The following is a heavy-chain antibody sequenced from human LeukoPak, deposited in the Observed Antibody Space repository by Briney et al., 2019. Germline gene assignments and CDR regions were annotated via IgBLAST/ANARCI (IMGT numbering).Heavy chain of an antibody. Sequence: GGSLRLSCAASGFTFSSYAMSWVRQAPGKGLEYVSAISSNGGSTYYANSVKGRFTISRDNSKNTLYLQMGSLRAEDMAVYYCARQGIAAAGKPLDYWGQGTLVTVSS. J-gene: IGHJ4*02. V-gene: IGHV3-64*01. D-gene: IGHD6-13*01. CDR1: GFTFSSYA. CDR2: ISSNGGST. CDR3: ARQGIAAAGKPLDY.